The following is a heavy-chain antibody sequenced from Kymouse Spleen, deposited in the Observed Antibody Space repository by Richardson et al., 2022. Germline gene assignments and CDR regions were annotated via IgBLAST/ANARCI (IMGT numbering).Heavy chain of an antibody. V-gene: IGHV3-30*18. Sequence: QVQLVESGGGVVQPGRSLRLSCAASGFTFSSYGMHWVRQAPGKGLEWVAVISYDGSNKYYADSVKGRFTISRDNSKNTLYLQMNSLRAEDTAVYYCAKDLGVRGVIIKSFDYWGQGTLVTVSS. CDR1: GFTFSSYG. D-gene: IGHD3-10*01. J-gene: IGHJ4*02. CDR2: ISYDGSNK. CDR3: AKDLGVRGVIIKSFDY.